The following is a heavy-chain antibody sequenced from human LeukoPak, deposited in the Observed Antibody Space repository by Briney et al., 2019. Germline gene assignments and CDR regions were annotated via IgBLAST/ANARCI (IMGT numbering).Heavy chain of an antibody. CDR1: GGSISRGGYY. CDR2: IYYSGST. CDR3: ARSPLPGHWFDP. J-gene: IGHJ5*02. Sequence: SETLSLTCTVSGGSISRGGYYWSWIRQHPGKGLEWIGYIYYSGSTYYNPSLKSRVTISVDTSKNQFSLKLSSVTAADTAVYYCARSPLPGHWFDPWGQGTLVTVSS. V-gene: IGHV4-31*03. D-gene: IGHD3-16*02.